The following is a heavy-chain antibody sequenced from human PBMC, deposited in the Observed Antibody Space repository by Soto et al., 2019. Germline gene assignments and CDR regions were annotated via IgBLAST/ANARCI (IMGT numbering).Heavy chain of an antibody. D-gene: IGHD3-10*01. V-gene: IGHV3-23*01. CDR2: LIGGHYGT. Sequence: XGSLKLSCTASGGPLQSYAMAWVRQAPGKGLEWVSTLIGGHYGTAYSYSVKGRFTVSRDNSKNCLYLQMNSLGVEDTAMYFCATGKSTGDIDWSDHWRQGSLVTVSS. CDR3: ATGKSTGDIDWSDH. CDR1: GGPLQSYA. J-gene: IGHJ5*02.